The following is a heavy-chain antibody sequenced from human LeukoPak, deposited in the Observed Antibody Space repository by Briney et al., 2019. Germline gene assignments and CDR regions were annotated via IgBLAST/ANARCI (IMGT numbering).Heavy chain of an antibody. CDR3: ARVLVRTTRQYAFIDP. V-gene: IGHV4-4*07. Sequence: SETLSLTCSVSGTTNSTHYWTWIRQPAGKGLGWIGRIYTSGVTNTNPSLKSRVTMSVDSSKNQFSLKMTSVTAADTAVYFCARVLVRTTRQYAFIDPWGQGILVTVSS. CDR2: IYTSGVT. CDR1: GTTNSTHY. J-gene: IGHJ5*02. D-gene: IGHD3-10*01.